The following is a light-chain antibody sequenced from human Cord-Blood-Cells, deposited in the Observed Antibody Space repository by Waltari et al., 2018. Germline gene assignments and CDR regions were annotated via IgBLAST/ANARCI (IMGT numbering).Light chain of an antibody. CDR2: GAS. CDR3: QQYGSSPYT. J-gene: IGKJ2*01. Sequence: EIVLTQSPGTLSLSPGERATLSCRASQSVSSSYLAWYQQKPGQAPRLLIYGASSRATGIPDRFSGSWSGTDFTLTISRLEPEDFAAYYCQQYGSSPYTFGQGTKLEIK. V-gene: IGKV3-20*01. CDR1: QSVSSSY.